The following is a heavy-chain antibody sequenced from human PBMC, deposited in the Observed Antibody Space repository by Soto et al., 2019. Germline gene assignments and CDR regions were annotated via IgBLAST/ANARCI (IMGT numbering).Heavy chain of an antibody. Sequence: TSETLSLTCAVYGGSFSGYYWSWIRQPPGKGLEWIGEINHSGSTNYNPSLKSRVTISVDTSKNQFSLKLSSVTAADTAVYYCARGLGIAVAPDYWGQGTLVTVSS. CDR3: ARGLGIAVAPDY. D-gene: IGHD6-19*01. J-gene: IGHJ4*02. V-gene: IGHV4-34*01. CDR1: GGSFSGYY. CDR2: INHSGST.